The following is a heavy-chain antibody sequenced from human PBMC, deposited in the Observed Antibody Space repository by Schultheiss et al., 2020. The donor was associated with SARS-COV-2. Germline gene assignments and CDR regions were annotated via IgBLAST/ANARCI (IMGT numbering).Heavy chain of an antibody. J-gene: IGHJ6*03. CDR1: GESFSGFS. D-gene: IGHD6-19*01. CDR3: SRGRTSVIPSPVLGLGPLYFSYYMDV. V-gene: IGHV4-34*01. Sequence: GSLRLSCAVFGESFSGFSWTWIRQSPGKGLEWIGQVSHSGGTHYSPSLKRRVTISIDTSKRQFSLRLTSVTAADTATYYCSRGRTSVIPSPVLGLGPLYFSYYMDVWGKGAAVTVSS. CDR2: VSHSGGT.